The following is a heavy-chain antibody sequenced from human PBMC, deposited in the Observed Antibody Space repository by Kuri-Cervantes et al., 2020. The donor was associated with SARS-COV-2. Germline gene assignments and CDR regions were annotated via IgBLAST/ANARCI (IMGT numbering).Heavy chain of an antibody. J-gene: IGHJ6*02. CDR2: IIPIFGTA. CDR3: ANLREVEYYGMDV. CDR1: GGTFSSYA. V-gene: IGHV1-69*13. D-gene: IGHD1-26*01. Sequence: SVKVSCKASGGTFSSYAISWVRQAPGQGLEWMGGIIPIFGTANYAQKFHGRVTITADESTSTAYMELSSLRSEDTAVYYCANLREVEYYGMDVWGQGTTVTVSS.